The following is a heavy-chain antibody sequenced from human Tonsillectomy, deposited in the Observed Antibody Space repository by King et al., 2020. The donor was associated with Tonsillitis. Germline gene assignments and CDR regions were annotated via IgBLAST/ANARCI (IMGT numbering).Heavy chain of an antibody. Sequence: VQLVESGGGLVQPGGSLRLSCAASGFNVSSNYMSWVRQAPGKGLEWVSIIYSGDSTYYTDSVKGRFTISRDNFQNTLYLQLNSLRAEETAVYYCARGLVSEGSGYYYGGLDYWGQGTLVTVPS. CDR1: GFNVSSNY. CDR2: IYSGDST. CDR3: ARGLVSEGSGYYYGGLDY. J-gene: IGHJ4*02. D-gene: IGHD3-22*01. V-gene: IGHV3-66*01.